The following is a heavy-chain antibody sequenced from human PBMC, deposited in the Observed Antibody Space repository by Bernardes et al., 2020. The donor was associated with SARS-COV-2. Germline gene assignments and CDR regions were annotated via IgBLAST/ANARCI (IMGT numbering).Heavy chain of an antibody. V-gene: IGHV4-34*01. Sequence: SETLSLTCAVYGGSFSGYYWSWIRQPPGKGLEWIGEINHSGSTNYNPSLKSRVTISVDTSKNQFSLKLSSVTAADTAVYYCAREGETRNYYYYGMDVWGQGTTVTVSS. D-gene: IGHD3-16*01. CDR1: GGSFSGYY. CDR2: INHSGST. J-gene: IGHJ6*02. CDR3: AREGETRNYYYYGMDV.